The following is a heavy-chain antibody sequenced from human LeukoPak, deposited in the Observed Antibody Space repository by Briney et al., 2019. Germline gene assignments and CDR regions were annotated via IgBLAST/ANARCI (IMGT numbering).Heavy chain of an antibody. CDR1: GFTFSSSW. CDR3: ARVRPQITGTTRYFDY. Sequence: GGSLRLSCETSGFTFSSSWMAWVRQAPGKGLEWVGNINQAGSAKYYLGSVRGRFTISRDNAKKSLYLQMTSLRAEDTAVYYCARVRPQITGTTRYFDYWGQGTLVTVSS. V-gene: IGHV3-7*01. J-gene: IGHJ4*02. CDR2: INQAGSAK. D-gene: IGHD1-7*01.